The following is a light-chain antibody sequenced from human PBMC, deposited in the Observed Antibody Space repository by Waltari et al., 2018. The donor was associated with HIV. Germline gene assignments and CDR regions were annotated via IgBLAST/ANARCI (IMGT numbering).Light chain of an antibody. J-gene: IGLJ1*01. CDR2: RVN. V-gene: IGLV3-9*01. Sequence: SYELSQPPSVSVALGQTAGITCGGADIGSKNVHWYRQKPGQAPVLVIYRVNNRPSGIPERFSGSNTGDTATLTISRAQAGDEADYYCQVWDGTTAYYVFATGTKVTVL. CDR3: QVWDGTTAYYV. CDR1: DIGSKN.